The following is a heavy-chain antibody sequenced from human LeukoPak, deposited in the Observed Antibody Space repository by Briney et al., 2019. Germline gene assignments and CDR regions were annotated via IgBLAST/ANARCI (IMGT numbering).Heavy chain of an antibody. CDR3: ARGDRDGYNSIFDF. J-gene: IGHJ4*02. Sequence: ASVKVSCKASGYTFSSYGISWMRQAPGQGLEWMGWSSTYTAKTNYAQKFRGRVTMTTDTSTTTAYMELRSLRSDDTAVYYCARGDRDGYNSIFDFWGQGTLVTVSS. CDR1: GYTFSSYG. V-gene: IGHV1-18*01. CDR2: SSTYTAKT. D-gene: IGHD5-24*01.